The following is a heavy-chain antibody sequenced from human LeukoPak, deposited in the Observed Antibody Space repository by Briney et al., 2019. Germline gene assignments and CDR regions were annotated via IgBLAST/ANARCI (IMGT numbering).Heavy chain of an antibody. Sequence: GGSLRLSCAVSGFTFSSYSMNWVRRAPGKGLEWVSYIGSSVSTRYYADSVKGRLTISRDNGKHSLYLQMNSLRVEDTAVYYCAREGSDFWSGYSKGYFDYWGQGTLVTVSS. J-gene: IGHJ4*02. D-gene: IGHD3-3*01. CDR3: AREGSDFWSGYSKGYFDY. CDR2: IGSSVSTR. CDR1: GFTFSSYS. V-gene: IGHV3-48*01.